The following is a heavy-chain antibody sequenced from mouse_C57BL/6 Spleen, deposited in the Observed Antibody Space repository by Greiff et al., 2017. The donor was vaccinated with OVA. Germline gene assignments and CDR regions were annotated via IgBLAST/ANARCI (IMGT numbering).Heavy chain of an antibody. Sequence: VQLKESGGGLVQPGGSMKLSCAASGFTFSDAWMDWVRQSPEKGLEWVAEIRNKANNHATYYAESVKGRFTISRDDSKSSVYLQMNSLRAEDTGIYYCTIRGYYYGSSYASYYFDYWGQGTTLTVSS. D-gene: IGHD1-1*01. J-gene: IGHJ2*01. CDR2: IRNKANNHAT. CDR1: GFTFSDAW. CDR3: TIRGYYYGSSYASYYFDY. V-gene: IGHV6-6*01.